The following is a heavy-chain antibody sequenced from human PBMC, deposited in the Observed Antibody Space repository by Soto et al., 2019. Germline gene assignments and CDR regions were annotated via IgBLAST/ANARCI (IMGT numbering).Heavy chain of an antibody. V-gene: IGHV3-30*03. D-gene: IGHD5-18*01. Sequence: QVQLVESGGGVVQPGRSLRLSCAASGFTFSSYGMHWVRQAPGKGLEWVAVISYDGSNKYYADSVKGRFTISRDNSKNTLYLQMNSLRAEDTAVYYCATYVATGYSYEHYAFDIWGQGTMVTVSS. CDR1: GFTFSSYG. J-gene: IGHJ3*02. CDR3: ATYVATGYSYEHYAFDI. CDR2: ISYDGSNK.